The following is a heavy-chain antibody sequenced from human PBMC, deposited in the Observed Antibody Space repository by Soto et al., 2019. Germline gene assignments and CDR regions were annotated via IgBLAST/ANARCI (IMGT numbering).Heavy chain of an antibody. CDR2: INHSGVT. D-gene: IGHD6-19*01. J-gene: IGHJ6*02. Sequence: QVQLQQWGAGLLKPSGTLSLTCAVYGGSFSGYYWSWIRQPPGNGLEWIGEINHSGVTNYKPSLKRRVTISVDTSKSQFSLQLKSVTAADTALYYCAIFSGSYYYAMDVWGQGSTLTVSS. CDR3: AIFSGSYYYAMDV. CDR1: GGSFSGYY. V-gene: IGHV4-34*01.